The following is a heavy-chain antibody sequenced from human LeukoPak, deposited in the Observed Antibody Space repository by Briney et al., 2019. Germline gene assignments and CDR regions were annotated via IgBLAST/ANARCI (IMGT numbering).Heavy chain of an antibody. Sequence: GGSLRLSCAASGFTFSSYSMNWVRQAPGKGLEWVSSISSSSSYIYYADSVKGRFTISRDNAKNSLYLQMNSLRGEDTAVYYCARAPRADFWSGYYFDYWGQGTLVTVSS. CDR1: GFTFSSYS. CDR3: ARAPRADFWSGYYFDY. CDR2: ISSSSSYI. D-gene: IGHD3-3*01. V-gene: IGHV3-21*01. J-gene: IGHJ4*02.